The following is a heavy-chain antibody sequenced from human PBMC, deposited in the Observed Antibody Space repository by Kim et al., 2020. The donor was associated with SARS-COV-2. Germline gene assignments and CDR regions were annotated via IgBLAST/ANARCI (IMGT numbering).Heavy chain of an antibody. V-gene: IGHV3-33*01. CDR2: IWYDGSNQ. Sequence: GGSLRLSCAASGFTFSSYGMHWVRQAPGKGLEWVAVIWYDGSNQYYADSVKGRFTISRDNSKNTLHLQMNSLRAEDTAVYYCARAGYCSSTSCSKFYYYG. CDR3: ARAGYCSSTSCSKFYYYG. J-gene: IGHJ6*01. CDR1: GFTFSSYG. D-gene: IGHD2-2*01.